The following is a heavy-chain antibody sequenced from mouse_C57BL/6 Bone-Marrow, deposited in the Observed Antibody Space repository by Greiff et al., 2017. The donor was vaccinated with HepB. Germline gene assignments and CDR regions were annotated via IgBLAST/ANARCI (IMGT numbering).Heavy chain of an antibody. CDR3: TAEITTVPHYAMDY. CDR1: GFTFSNYW. CDR2: IRLKSDNYAT. Sequence: EVKLEESGGGLVQPGGSMKLSCVASGFTFSNYWMNWVRQSPEKGLEWVAQIRLKSDNYATHYAESVKGRFTISRDDSKSSVYLQMNNLRAEDTGIYYCTAEITTVPHYAMDYWGQGTSVTVSS. D-gene: IGHD1-1*01. V-gene: IGHV6-3*01. J-gene: IGHJ4*01.